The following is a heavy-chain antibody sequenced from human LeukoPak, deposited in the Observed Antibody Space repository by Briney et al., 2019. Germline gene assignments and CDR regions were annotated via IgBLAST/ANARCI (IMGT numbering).Heavy chain of an antibody. V-gene: IGHV1-69*04. D-gene: IGHD5-18*01. CDR2: IIPILGIA. Sequence: ASVKVSCKASGGTFSSYAISWVRQAPGQGLEWMGRIIPILGIANYAQKFQGRVTITADKSTSTAYMELSSLRSEDTAVYYCARAIGSTTDTAMIRYSYYGMDVWGQGTTVTVSS. CDR3: ARAIGSTTDTAMIRYSYYGMDV. CDR1: GGTFSSYA. J-gene: IGHJ6*02.